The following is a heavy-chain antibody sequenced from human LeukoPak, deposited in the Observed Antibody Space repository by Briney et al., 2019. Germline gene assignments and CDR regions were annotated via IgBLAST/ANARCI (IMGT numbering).Heavy chain of an antibody. CDR2: IGTAGEI. D-gene: IGHD6-13*01. CDR1: GFTFRNYD. V-gene: IGHV3-13*01. CDR3: ARAAYSSTWYSRYFDL. J-gene: IGHJ2*01. Sequence: PGGSLRLSCAASGFTFRNYDMHWVRQATGKGLEWVSGIGTAGEIYYPGSVKGRFTISRENAKNSLYLQMNSLRAGDTAVYYCARAAYSSTWYSRYFDLWGRGTLVTVSS.